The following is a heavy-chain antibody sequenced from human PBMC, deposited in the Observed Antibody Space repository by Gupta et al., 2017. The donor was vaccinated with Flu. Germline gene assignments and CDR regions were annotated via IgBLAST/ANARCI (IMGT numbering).Heavy chain of an antibody. V-gene: IGHV1-69*01. CDR2: VIPVFGTI. J-gene: IGHJ4*02. CDR3: ARDDYGDFRLDY. D-gene: IGHD4-17*01. CDR1: GGPFSNYA. Sequence: QVQLVQSGAEMKKPGSSVKVSCKASGGPFSNYAISWVRQAPGQGLEWMGGVIPVFGTIRYAQKFQGRVTITADESTTTAYMELSTLRSEDTAVYYCARDDYGDFRLDYWGQGTLVTVSS.